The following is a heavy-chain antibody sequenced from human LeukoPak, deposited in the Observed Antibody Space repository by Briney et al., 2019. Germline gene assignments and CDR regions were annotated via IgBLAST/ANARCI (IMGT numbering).Heavy chain of an antibody. J-gene: IGHJ4*02. V-gene: IGHV3-11*06. Sequence: GGSLRLSCAASGFTFSDSYMSWIRQAPGKGLEWVSFISSSSGYTNYADSVKGRFTISRDNAKNSLYQQMNSLRAEDTAVYYCARDGADCSGGSCYSVDYWGKGTLVTVSS. CDR2: ISSSSGYT. CDR3: ARDGADCSGGSCYSVDY. CDR1: GFTFSDSY. D-gene: IGHD2-15*01.